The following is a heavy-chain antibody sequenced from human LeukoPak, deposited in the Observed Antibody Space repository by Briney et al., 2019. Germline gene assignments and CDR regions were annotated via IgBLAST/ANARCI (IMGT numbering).Heavy chain of an antibody. Sequence: PGGSLRLSCAASGFSFSVYEMHWVRQAPGKGLEWISDISSSGTTTYYADSVKGRFTISRDNAKNSLYLQMNSLRAEDTAVYYCARDPRNYYYMDVWGKGTTVTVSS. CDR1: GFSFSVYE. D-gene: IGHD1-26*01. J-gene: IGHJ6*03. CDR3: ARDPRNYYYMDV. V-gene: IGHV3-48*03. CDR2: ISSSGTTT.